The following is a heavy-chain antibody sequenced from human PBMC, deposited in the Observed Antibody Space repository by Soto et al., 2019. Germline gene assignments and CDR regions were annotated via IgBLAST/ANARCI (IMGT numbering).Heavy chain of an antibody. Sequence: GESLKISCAASGFTFSSYSMNWVRQAPGKGLEWVSYISSSSSTIYYADSVKGRFTISRDNAKNSLYLQMNSLRAEDTAVYYCYSGSYGAFDIWGQGTMVTVSS. CDR1: GFTFSSYS. J-gene: IGHJ3*02. CDR3: YSGSYGAFDI. CDR2: ISSSSSTI. D-gene: IGHD1-26*01. V-gene: IGHV3-48*04.